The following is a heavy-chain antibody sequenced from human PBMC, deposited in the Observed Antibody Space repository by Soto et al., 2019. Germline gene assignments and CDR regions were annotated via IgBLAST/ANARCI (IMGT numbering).Heavy chain of an antibody. CDR3: ARSNYYYYCMDV. Sequence: ASVKVSCKASGYTFTGYYMHWVRQAPGQGLEWMGWINPNSGGTNYAQKFQGWVTMTRDTSISTAYMELSRLRSYDTAVGYCARSNYYYYCMDVWGKGTPVTVSS. CDR2: INPNSGGT. CDR1: GYTFTGYY. J-gene: IGHJ6*03. V-gene: IGHV1-2*04.